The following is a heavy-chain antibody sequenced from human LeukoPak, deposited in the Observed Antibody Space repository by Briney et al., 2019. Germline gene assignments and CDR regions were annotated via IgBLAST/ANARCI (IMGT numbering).Heavy chain of an antibody. CDR1: GFTFSRYW. CDR3: AKSFGPVIAAAGTGAD. CDR2: ISGSGVNT. D-gene: IGHD6-13*01. V-gene: IGHV3-23*01. Sequence: GGSLRLSCVASGFTFSRYWMHWVRQAPGKGLEWVSAISGSGVNTDHADSVKGRFTISRDNSKNTLYLQMNSLRVEDTAVYYCAKSFGPVIAAAGTGADWGQGTLVTVSS. J-gene: IGHJ4*02.